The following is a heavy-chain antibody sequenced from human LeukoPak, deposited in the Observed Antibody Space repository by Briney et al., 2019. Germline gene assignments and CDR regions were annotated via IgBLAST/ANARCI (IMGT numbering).Heavy chain of an antibody. CDR3: ERAYYGNLTGYYGGFDP. D-gene: IGHD3-9*01. CDR1: GGPISRLY. J-gene: IGHJ5*02. V-gene: IGHV4-59*08. CDR2: IYYTGST. Sequence: PSETLSLTCTVSGGPISRLYWSWLRQPPGKGLEWIGYIYYTGSTNCNPSLKSRVTMFVDMSKNQCSLRLSSVTAADTAVYYCERAYYGNLTGYYGGFDPWGQGTLVTVSS.